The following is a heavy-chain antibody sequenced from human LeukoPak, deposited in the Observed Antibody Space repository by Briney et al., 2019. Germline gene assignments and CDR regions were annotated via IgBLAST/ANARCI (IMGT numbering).Heavy chain of an antibody. CDR1: XXXTSXW. CDR3: ARHAAYGSGIFDY. Sequence: XXXTSXWISWVRQLPXKGLEWMGRIDPSDSYTNYSPSFQGHVTISADKSISTAYLQWSSLKASDTAMYYCARHAAYGSGIFDYWGQGTLVTVSS. CDR2: IDPSDSYT. V-gene: IGHV5-10-1*01. J-gene: IGHJ4*02. D-gene: IGHD3-10*01.